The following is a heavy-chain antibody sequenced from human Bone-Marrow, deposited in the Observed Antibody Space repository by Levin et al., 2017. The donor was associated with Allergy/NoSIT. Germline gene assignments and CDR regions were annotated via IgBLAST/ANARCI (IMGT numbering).Heavy chain of an antibody. D-gene: IGHD3-16*01. Sequence: SCAASGFTFSTDAMTWVRQAPGKGLEWVLGFSGRSGNTYYADSVKGRFTISRDNSKNTLYLQMNSLRVEDTAIYYCANWGSSWFDPWGQGTLVTVSS. CDR3: ANWGSSWFDP. CDR1: GFTFSTDA. CDR2: FSGRSGNT. V-gene: IGHV3-23*01. J-gene: IGHJ5*02.